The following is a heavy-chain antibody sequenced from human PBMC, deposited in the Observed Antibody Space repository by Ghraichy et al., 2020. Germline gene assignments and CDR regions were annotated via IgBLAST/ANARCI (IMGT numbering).Heavy chain of an antibody. CDR2: IRYDGSNK. CDR3: AKDAHPKAGTTVTTFYYFDY. Sequence: SCAASGFTFSSYGMHWVRQAPGKGLEWVAFIRYDGSNKYYADSVKGRFTISRDNSKNTLYLQMNSLRAEDTAVYYCAKDAHPKAGTTVTTFYYFDYWGQGTLVTVSS. J-gene: IGHJ4*02. D-gene: IGHD4-17*01. V-gene: IGHV3-30*02. CDR1: GFTFSSYG.